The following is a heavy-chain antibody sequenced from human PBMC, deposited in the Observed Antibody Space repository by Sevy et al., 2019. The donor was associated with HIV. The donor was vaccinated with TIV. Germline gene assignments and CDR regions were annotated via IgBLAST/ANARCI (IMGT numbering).Heavy chain of an antibody. V-gene: IGHV3-30*04. Sequence: GGSLRLSCAASGLSFSPFPMHWVRQAPGKGLDWMAVISNDGKDKWYADSVKDRFIISRDNSKNMLYLQMNSLGGEDTAVYYCVREGGSSGRAGWFDPWGQGTLVTVSS. D-gene: IGHD3-22*01. CDR1: GLSFSPFP. J-gene: IGHJ5*02. CDR3: VREGGSSGRAGWFDP. CDR2: ISNDGKDK.